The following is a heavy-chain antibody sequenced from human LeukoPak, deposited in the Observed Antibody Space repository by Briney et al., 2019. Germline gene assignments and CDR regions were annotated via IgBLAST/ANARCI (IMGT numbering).Heavy chain of an antibody. J-gene: IGHJ4*02. CDR2: IYYSGST. D-gene: IGHD3-10*01. CDR1: GGSISSYY. V-gene: IGHV4-59*01. Sequence: SETLSLTCSVSGGSISSYYWSWIRQPPGKGLEWIGDIYYSGSTNYNPSLKSRVTISVDTSKNQFSLKLSPVTAADTAVYYCARGIIMVRGVKPSFDYWGQGTLVTVSS. CDR3: ARGIIMVRGVKPSFDY.